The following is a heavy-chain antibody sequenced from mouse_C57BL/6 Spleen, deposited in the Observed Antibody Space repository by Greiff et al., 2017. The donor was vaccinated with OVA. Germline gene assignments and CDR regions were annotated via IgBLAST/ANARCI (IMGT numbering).Heavy chain of an antibody. V-gene: IGHV1-82*01. CDR3: AKLGQAY. CDR1: GYAFSSSW. J-gene: IGHJ3*01. D-gene: IGHD4-1*01. CDR2: IYPGDGDT. Sequence: VKLMESGPELVKPGASVKISCKASGYAFSSSWMNWVKQRPGKGLEWIGRIYPGDGDTNYNGKFKGKATLTADKSSSTAYMQLSSLTSEDSAVYFCAKLGQAYWGQGTLVTVSA.